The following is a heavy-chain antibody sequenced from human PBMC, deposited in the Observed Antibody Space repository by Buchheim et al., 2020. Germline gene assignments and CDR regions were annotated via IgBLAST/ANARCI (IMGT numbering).Heavy chain of an antibody. CDR2: IIPIFGAA. Sequence: QMQLVQSGAEVKKPGSSVKVSCKTSGGTFSTYAISWVRQAPGQGLEWMGGIIPIFGAANYAQKFQGRVTISAEDSTSTAYMELNSLRSEDTAVYYCARDRYYDSRGYYLHSYYYMDVWGRGTT. V-gene: IGHV1-69*01. D-gene: IGHD3-22*01. CDR1: GGTFSTYA. J-gene: IGHJ6*03. CDR3: ARDRYYDSRGYYLHSYYYMDV.